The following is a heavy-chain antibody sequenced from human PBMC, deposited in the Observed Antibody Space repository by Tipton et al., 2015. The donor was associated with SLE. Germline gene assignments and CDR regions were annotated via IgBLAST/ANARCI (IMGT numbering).Heavy chain of an antibody. Sequence: TLSLTCTVSGGSISSYYWSWIRQPPGKGLEWIGYIYYSGSTNYNPSLKSRVTISVDTSKNQFSLKLSSVTAADTAVYYCASIAAAGKFDYWGQGTLVTVSS. V-gene: IGHV4-59*01. D-gene: IGHD6-13*01. CDR1: GGSISSYY. CDR2: IYYSGST. J-gene: IGHJ4*02. CDR3: ASIAAAGKFDY.